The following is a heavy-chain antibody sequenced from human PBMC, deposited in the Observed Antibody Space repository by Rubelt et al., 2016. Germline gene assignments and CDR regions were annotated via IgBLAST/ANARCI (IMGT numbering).Heavy chain of an antibody. J-gene: IGHJ4*02. D-gene: IGHD2-2*03. V-gene: IGHV3-74*01. Sequence: GTGLEWLSRINTDGSSSNYTDSVKGRFTISRDNAKNSLYLQMNSLRAEDTAVYYCARDTRMDFVDYWGQGTLVTVSS. CDR2: INTDGSSS. CDR3: ARDTRMDFVDY.